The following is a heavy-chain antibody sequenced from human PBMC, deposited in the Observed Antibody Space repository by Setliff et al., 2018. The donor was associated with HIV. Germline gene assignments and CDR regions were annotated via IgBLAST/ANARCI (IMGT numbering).Heavy chain of an antibody. Sequence: SETLSLTCTVSGGSASNSRYYWAWIRQPPGKGLEYIYHSGSTYYNPSLESRVTISVDRSKNQFSLKLSSVTAADTAVYYCASRVYYYDSSGYLREEGFDPWGQGTLVTVSS. D-gene: IGHD3-22*01. J-gene: IGHJ5*02. V-gene: IGHV4-39*01. CDR2: YHSGST. CDR1: GGSASNSRYY. CDR3: ASRVYYYDSSGYLREEGFDP.